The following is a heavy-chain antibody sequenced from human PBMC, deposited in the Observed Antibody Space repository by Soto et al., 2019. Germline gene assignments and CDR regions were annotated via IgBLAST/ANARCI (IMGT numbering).Heavy chain of an antibody. J-gene: IGHJ4*02. V-gene: IGHV4-4*02. Sequence: QVQLQESGPGLVKSSGTLSLKPSGTLSLTCDVSGFSIDSGYWWGWVRQPPGKDLEWLGDLSHGGSTNYTTSLKSRVTIFLNKSRNQFSLSLSVMAAADTATYYCARIFGWYEVDSWGQGILVTVSS. D-gene: IGHD6-19*01. CDR1: GFSIDSGYW. CDR2: LSHGGST. CDR3: ARIFGWYEVDS.